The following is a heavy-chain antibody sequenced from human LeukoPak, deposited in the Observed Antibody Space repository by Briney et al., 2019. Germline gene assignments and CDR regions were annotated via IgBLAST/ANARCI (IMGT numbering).Heavy chain of an antibody. CDR2: IKQDGSEK. V-gene: IGHV3-7*01. Sequence: GGSLRLSCAASGFTFSSYWMSWVRQAPGKGLEWVANIKQDGSEKYYVDSVKGRFTISRDNAKNSLYLQMNSLRAEDTAVYYCARDMRAPFNWGSHFDYWGQGTLVTVSS. D-gene: IGHD7-27*01. J-gene: IGHJ4*02. CDR1: GFTFSSYW. CDR3: ARDMRAPFNWGSHFDY.